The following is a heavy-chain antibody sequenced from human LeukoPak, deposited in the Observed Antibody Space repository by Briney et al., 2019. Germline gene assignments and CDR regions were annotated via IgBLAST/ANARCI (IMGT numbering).Heavy chain of an antibody. CDR2: IYTSGST. Sequence: SETLSLTCTVSGGSISSYYWSWIRQPAGKGLEWIGRIYTSGSTNYNPSLKSRVTMSVDTSKNQFSLKLSSVTAADTAVYYCARLLWFGESHWYFDLWGRGTLVTVSS. D-gene: IGHD3-10*01. J-gene: IGHJ2*01. CDR3: ARLLWFGESHWYFDL. CDR1: GGSISSYY. V-gene: IGHV4-4*07.